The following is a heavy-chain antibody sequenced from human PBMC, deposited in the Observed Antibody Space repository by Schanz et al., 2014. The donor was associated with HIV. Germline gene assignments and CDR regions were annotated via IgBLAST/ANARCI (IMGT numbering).Heavy chain of an antibody. Sequence: EVQLVESGGGLVEPGGSLRLSCEASGFSFSSFSMNWVRQAPGKGLEWVSSIGSGGGYKYYADSVNGRFTISRDNAKNSLHLQMSRLGAEDTAVYYCAREREESIAYYYYGMDVWGQGTAVTVSS. CDR3: AREREESIAYYYYGMDV. CDR1: GFSFSSFS. V-gene: IGHV3-21*02. J-gene: IGHJ6*02. D-gene: IGHD1-26*01. CDR2: IGSGGGYK.